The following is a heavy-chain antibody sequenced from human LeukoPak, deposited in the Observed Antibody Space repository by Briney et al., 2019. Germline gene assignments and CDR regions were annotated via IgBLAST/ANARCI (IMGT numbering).Heavy chain of an antibody. Sequence: SETLSLTCTGFGGSIRTSSYYWGWIRQPPERGLEWIGSIYYSGSTYYNPSLKSRVTISVDTPKNQFSLKVSSVTAADTAVYYCAREGPEAGDGHFWYWGQGTLVTVSS. D-gene: IGHD6-19*01. J-gene: IGHJ4*02. V-gene: IGHV4-39*02. CDR2: IYYSGST. CDR3: AREGPEAGDGHFWY. CDR1: GGSIRTSSYY.